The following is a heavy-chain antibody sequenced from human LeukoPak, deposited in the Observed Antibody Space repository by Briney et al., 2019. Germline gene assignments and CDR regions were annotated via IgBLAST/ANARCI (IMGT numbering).Heavy chain of an antibody. CDR1: GFTFSSYG. CDR2: IRYDGSNK. Sequence: PGGSLRLSCAASGFTFSSYGMHWVRQAPGKGLEWVAFIRYDGSNKYYADSVKGRLTISGDNSKNTLYLQMNSLRAEDTAVYYCAKDFSVYYYDSRVFDYWGQGTLVTVSS. V-gene: IGHV3-30*02. D-gene: IGHD3-22*01. J-gene: IGHJ4*02. CDR3: AKDFSVYYYDSRVFDY.